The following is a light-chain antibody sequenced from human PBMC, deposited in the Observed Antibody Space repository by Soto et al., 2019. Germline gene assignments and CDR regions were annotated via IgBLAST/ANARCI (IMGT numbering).Light chain of an antibody. J-gene: IGLJ1*01. CDR3: CSYAGSYTLYV. CDR1: SSDVGSYDY. V-gene: IGLV2-11*01. Sequence: QSALTQPRSASGSPGQSVTISCTGTSSDVGSYDYVSWYQQHPGKAPKLMIYDVTKRPSGVPDRFSGSKSDNTASLTISGLQAEDEADYYCCSYAGSYTLYVFGTGTKVTV. CDR2: DVT.